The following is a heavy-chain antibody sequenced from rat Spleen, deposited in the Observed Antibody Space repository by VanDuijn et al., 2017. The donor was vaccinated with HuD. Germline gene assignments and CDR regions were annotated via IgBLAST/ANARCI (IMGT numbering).Heavy chain of an antibody. J-gene: IGHJ2*01. V-gene: IGHV5S23*01. D-gene: IGHD5-1*01. Sequence: EVQLVESGGGLVQPGRSLKLSCAASGFTFSNYYMAWVRQAPTKGLEWVASITNSGGSTYYRDSVKGRFTISRDNAKSTLYLQMDSLRFEDTATYYCKRCLQLGEGDYWRQGVRVTVSS. CDR3: KRCLQLGEGDY. CDR1: GFTFSNYY. CDR2: ITNSGGST.